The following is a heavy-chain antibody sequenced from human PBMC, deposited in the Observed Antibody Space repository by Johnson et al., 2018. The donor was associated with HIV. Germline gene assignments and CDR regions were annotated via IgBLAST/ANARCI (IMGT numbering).Heavy chain of an antibody. D-gene: IGHD6-19*01. CDR1: GFTFSSYG. CDR3: GREDGSGWSTRGDDAFDI. J-gene: IGHJ3*02. CDR2: IRHDGNNK. Sequence: QVQLVESGGGVVQPGRSLRLSCAASGFTFSSYGIHWVRQTPGKGLEWVAFIRHDGNNKYYADSMKGRFIISRDNSKNTLYLQMNSLRAEDTAVYYCGREDGSGWSTRGDDAFDIWGQGTMVTVSA. V-gene: IGHV3-33*08.